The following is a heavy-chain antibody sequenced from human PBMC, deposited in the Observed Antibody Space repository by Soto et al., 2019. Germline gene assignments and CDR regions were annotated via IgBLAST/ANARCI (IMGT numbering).Heavy chain of an antibody. V-gene: IGHV1-18*01. J-gene: IGHJ4*02. CDR2: ISAYNGNT. CDR1: GYTFARYG. Sequence: ASVKVSCKGAGYTFARYGISWGRQAPGQGLEWMGWISAYNGNTNYAQKLQGRVTMTTDTSTSTAYMELRSLRSDDTAVYYCARGLAVAGRFDYWGQGTLVTVSS. CDR3: ARGLAVAGRFDY. D-gene: IGHD6-19*01.